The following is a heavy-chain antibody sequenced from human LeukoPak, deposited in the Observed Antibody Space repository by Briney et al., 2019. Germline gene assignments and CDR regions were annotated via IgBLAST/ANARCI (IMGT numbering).Heavy chain of an antibody. Sequence: GGSLRLSCAASGLSLSDYPMHWVRQAPGKGLEWVTLITYDGAFDGGKAYYTDSVKGRFTISKDKSKNTLYLQMNSLRAEDTAVYYCAKDILRWAFDVWGQGTMVTVS. V-gene: IGHV3-30-3*01. CDR2: ITYDGAFDGGKA. D-gene: IGHD4-23*01. CDR1: GLSLSDYP. CDR3: AKDILRWAFDV. J-gene: IGHJ3*01.